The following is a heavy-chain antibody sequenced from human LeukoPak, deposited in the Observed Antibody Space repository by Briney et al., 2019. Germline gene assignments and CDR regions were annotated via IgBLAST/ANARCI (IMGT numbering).Heavy chain of an antibody. V-gene: IGHV3-48*01. D-gene: IGHD5-18*01. CDR2: ISSSSSTI. CDR3: ARSYSYADDY. Sequence: GGSLRLSCVASGFTLRSYVMNWVRQAPGKGLEWVSYISSSSSTIYYADSVKGRFTVSRDNAKNSPYLQMNSLRAEDTAVYYCARSYSYADDYWGQGTLVTVSS. CDR1: GFTLRSYV. J-gene: IGHJ4*02.